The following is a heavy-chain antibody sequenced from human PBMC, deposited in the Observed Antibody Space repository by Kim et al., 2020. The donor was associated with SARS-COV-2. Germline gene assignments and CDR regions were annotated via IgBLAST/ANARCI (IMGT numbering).Heavy chain of an antibody. J-gene: IGHJ4*02. D-gene: IGHD3-10*01. Sequence: YADSVKGRFTISRDNSKNTLYLQMNSLRAEDTAVYYCAREHYGSGSGLDYWGQGTLVTVSS. V-gene: IGHV3-30*01. CDR3: AREHYGSGSGLDY.